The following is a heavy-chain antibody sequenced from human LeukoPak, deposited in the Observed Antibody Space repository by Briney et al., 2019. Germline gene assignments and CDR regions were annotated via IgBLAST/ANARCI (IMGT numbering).Heavy chain of an antibody. CDR1: GFTFCIAW. Sequence: GGSLRLSCAASGFTFCIAWMSWVRQAPGKGVECVSRITSKIGGGTTDYAAPVEGRFTISRDDSKNTLYLRMNSLKTEDTAVYYCTTLRIVVAGNWGQGTLVTVSS. D-gene: IGHD6-19*01. CDR3: TTLRIVVAGN. V-gene: IGHV3-15*01. J-gene: IGHJ4*02. CDR2: ITSKIGGGTT.